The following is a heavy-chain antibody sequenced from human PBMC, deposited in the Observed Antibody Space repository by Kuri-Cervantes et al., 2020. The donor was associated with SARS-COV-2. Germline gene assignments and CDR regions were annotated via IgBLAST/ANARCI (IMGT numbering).Heavy chain of an antibody. CDR1: GYSISSGYY. J-gene: IGHJ3*02. V-gene: IGHV4-38-2*02. Sequence: ESLKISCAVSGYSISSGYYWGWIRQPPGKGLEWIGSIYHSGSTYYNPSLKSRVTISVDTSKNQFSLKLSSVTAADTAVYYCARDGHVWSGYQHAFDIWGQGTMVTVSS. D-gene: IGHD3-3*01. CDR3: ARDGHVWSGYQHAFDI. CDR2: IYHSGST.